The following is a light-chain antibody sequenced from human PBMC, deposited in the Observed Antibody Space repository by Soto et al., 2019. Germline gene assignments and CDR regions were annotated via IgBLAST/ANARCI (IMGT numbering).Light chain of an antibody. CDR2: SAS. CDR3: HQYGSSPLI. J-gene: IGKJ4*01. Sequence: EIVLTQSPGTLSLSPGESATLSCRASQSVSGSTYFAWYQHKPGQAPRLLIYSASSRATGIPDSFSGSGSGTDFTLTISRLEPEDFAVYYCHQYGSSPLIFGGGSRGEIK. V-gene: IGKV3-20*01. CDR1: QSVSGSTY.